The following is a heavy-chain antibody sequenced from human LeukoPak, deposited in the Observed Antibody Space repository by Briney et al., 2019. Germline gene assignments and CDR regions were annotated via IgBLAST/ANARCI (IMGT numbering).Heavy chain of an antibody. J-gene: IGHJ6*03. CDR3: ARESSYCSGGSCYSGNYYMDV. CDR2: IYYSGST. V-gene: IGHV4-39*07. CDR1: GGSISSSSYY. D-gene: IGHD2-15*01. Sequence: SETLSLTXTVSGGSISSSSYYWGWIRQPPGKGLEWIGSIYYSGSTYYNPSLKSRVTISVDTSKNQFSLKLSSVTAADTAVYYCARESSYCSGGSCYSGNYYMDVWGKGTTVTVSS.